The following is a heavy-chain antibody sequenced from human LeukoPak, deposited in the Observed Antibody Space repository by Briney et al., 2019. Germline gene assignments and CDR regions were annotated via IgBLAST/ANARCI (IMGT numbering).Heavy chain of an antibody. D-gene: IGHD2-2*01. J-gene: IGHJ4*02. CDR2: INPNSGGT. V-gene: IGHV1-2*02. Sequence: ASVKVSCKASGGTFSSYTISWVRQAPGQGLEWMGWINPNSGGTNYAQKFQGRVTMTRDTSISTAYMELSRLRSDDTAVYYCARTYYSSTSCYYSPYYFDYWGQGTLVTVSS. CDR1: GGTFSSYT. CDR3: ARTYYSSTSCYYSPYYFDY.